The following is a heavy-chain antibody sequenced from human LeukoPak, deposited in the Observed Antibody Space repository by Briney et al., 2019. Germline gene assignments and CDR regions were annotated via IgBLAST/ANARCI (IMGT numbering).Heavy chain of an antibody. D-gene: IGHD4-23*01. V-gene: IGHV3-21*01. CDR3: ARDRVYGGIYYFDY. CDR2: ISSSSSYI. CDR1: GFTFSSYS. J-gene: IGHJ4*02. Sequence: GGSLRLSCAASGFTFSSYSMNWVRQAPGKGLEWVSSISSSSSYIYYADSVKGRFTISRDNAKNSLYLQMNSLRAEDTAVYYCARDRVYGGIYYFDYWGQGTLVTVSS.